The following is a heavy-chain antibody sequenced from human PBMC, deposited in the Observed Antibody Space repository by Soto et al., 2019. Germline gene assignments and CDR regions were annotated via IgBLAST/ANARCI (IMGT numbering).Heavy chain of an antibody. J-gene: IGHJ4*02. V-gene: IGHV3-23*01. Sequence: EVQLLESGGGSVQPGGSLRLSCAASGFTFSSYAMSWVRQAPGKGLEWVSAISGSGGSTYYADSVKGRFTISRDNSKNTLYLQMNSLRAEDTAVYYCAKDPEWELSANYFDYWGQGTLVTVSS. CDR2: ISGSGGST. D-gene: IGHD1-26*01. CDR3: AKDPEWELSANYFDY. CDR1: GFTFSSYA.